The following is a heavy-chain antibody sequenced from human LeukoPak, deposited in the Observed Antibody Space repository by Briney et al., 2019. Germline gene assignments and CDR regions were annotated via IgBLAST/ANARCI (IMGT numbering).Heavy chain of an antibody. J-gene: IGHJ6*02. CDR1: GYTFTSYY. D-gene: IGHD4-23*01. CDR3: ARAYGGNSGYYYYYGMDV. Sequence: ASVKVSCKASGYTFTSYYMHWVRQAPGQGLEWMGIINPSGGSTTYAQKFQGRVTMTRDTSTSTVYTELSSLRSEDTAVYYCARAYGGNSGYYYYYGMDVWGQGTTVTVSS. CDR2: INPSGGST. V-gene: IGHV1-46*01.